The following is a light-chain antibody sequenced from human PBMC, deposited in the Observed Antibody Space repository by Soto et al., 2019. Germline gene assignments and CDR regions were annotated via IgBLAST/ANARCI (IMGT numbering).Light chain of an antibody. CDR1: QSVGSF. V-gene: IGKV3-11*01. CDR2: DTS. CDR3: QRRSNWPPIT. Sequence: IVLTHSQATLSVSPWLRCTIYFSSSQSVGSFLAWYQQKPGQAPRLLIYDTSIRATGIPARFSGSGSGTDFTLTISSLEPEDFAVYYCQRRSNWPPITFGQGTRLEIK. J-gene: IGKJ5*01.